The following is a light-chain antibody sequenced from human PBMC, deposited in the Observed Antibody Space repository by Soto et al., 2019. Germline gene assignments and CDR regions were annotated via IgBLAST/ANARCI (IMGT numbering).Light chain of an antibody. J-gene: IGKJ4*01. CDR2: KAS. V-gene: IGKV1-5*03. CDR1: QTISSW. CDR3: QQYNSYSPLT. Sequence: DIQMTQSPSTLSGSVGGRVTITCRASQTISSWLAWYQQKPGKAPKLLIYKASTLKSGVPSRFSGSGSGTEFTLTISSLQPDDFATYYCQQYNSYSPLTFGGGTKVDI.